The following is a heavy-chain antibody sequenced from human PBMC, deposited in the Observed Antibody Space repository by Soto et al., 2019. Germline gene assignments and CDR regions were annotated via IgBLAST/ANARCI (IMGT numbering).Heavy chain of an antibody. V-gene: IGHV3-7*01. CDR2: IKEDGSEK. Sequence: EVQLVDSGGGLVQPGGSLRLSCEASGFTFSTYWMSWVRQTPGKGLEWVANIKEDGSEKYYVDSVKGRFTISRDNGKNSLYLQMNSLRDEDTAVYYCASDAGGYGDWGQGTLVTVSS. CDR1: GFTFSTYW. D-gene: IGHD5-12*01. CDR3: ASDAGGYGD. J-gene: IGHJ4*02.